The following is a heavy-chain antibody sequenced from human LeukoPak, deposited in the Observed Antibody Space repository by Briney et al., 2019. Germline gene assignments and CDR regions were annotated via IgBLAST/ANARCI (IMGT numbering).Heavy chain of an antibody. J-gene: IGHJ4*02. CDR1: GGSFSGYY. D-gene: IGHD3-16*01. V-gene: IGHV4-34*01. Sequence: TSETLSLTCAVYGGSFSGYYWSWIRQPPGKGLEWIGEINHSGSTNYNPSLKSRVTISVDTSKNQFSLKLSSVTAADTAVYYCARGWRGSDPNFDYWGQGTLVTASS. CDR3: ARGWRGSDPNFDY. CDR2: INHSGST.